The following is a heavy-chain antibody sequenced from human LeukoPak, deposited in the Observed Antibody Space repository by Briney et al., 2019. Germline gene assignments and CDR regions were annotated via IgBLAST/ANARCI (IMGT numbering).Heavy chain of an antibody. V-gene: IGHV4-39*01. Sequence: SETLSLTCTVSGGSISSSSYYWGWIRQPPGKGLEWIGSIYYSGSTYYNPSLKSRVTISVDTSKNQFSLKLSSVTAADTAVYYCARRKFYYDILTGYPNWFDPWGQGTLVTVSS. CDR3: ARRKFYYDILTGYPNWFDP. CDR1: GGSISSSSYY. J-gene: IGHJ5*02. CDR2: IYYSGST. D-gene: IGHD3-9*01.